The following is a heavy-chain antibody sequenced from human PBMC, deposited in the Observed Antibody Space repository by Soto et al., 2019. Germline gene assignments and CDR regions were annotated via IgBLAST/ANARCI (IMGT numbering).Heavy chain of an antibody. Sequence: GASVKVSCKASGYTFTGYYMHWVLQAPGQGLEWMGWINPNSGGTNYAQKFQGRVTMTRDTSISTAYMELSRLRSDDTAVYYCARDSSGWYYFDYWGQGTLVTVSS. D-gene: IGHD6-19*01. CDR2: INPNSGGT. CDR1: GYTFTGYY. V-gene: IGHV1-2*02. CDR3: ARDSSGWYYFDY. J-gene: IGHJ4*02.